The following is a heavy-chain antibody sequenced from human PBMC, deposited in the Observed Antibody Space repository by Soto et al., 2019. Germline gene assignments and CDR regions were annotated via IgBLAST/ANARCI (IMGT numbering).Heavy chain of an antibody. J-gene: IGHJ5*02. CDR2: MNPGSGDT. CDR3: ARMATFGSLNWFDP. V-gene: IGHV1-8*01. Sequence: ASVKVSCNASGYSFTNNDVTWVRQATGQGLEWMGWMNPGSGDTGYAQKFQGRVTMTRDISIATAYTELSSLRSDDTAIYYCARMATFGSLNWFDPWGQGTLVTVS. D-gene: IGHD3-16*01. CDR1: GYSFTNND.